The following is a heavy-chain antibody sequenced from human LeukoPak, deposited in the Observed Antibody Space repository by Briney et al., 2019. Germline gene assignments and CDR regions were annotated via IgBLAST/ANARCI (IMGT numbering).Heavy chain of an antibody. CDR2: INTNTGNP. V-gene: IGHV7-4-1*02. D-gene: IGHD3-10*01. Sequence: ASVKVSCKASGYTFTSYAMNWVRQAPGQGLEWMGWINTNTGNPTYAQGFTGRFVFSLDTSVSTAYLQISSLKAEDTAVYYCASPYVWNGVRYGMDVWGQGTTVTVSS. J-gene: IGHJ6*02. CDR1: GYTFTSYA. CDR3: ASPYVWNGVRYGMDV.